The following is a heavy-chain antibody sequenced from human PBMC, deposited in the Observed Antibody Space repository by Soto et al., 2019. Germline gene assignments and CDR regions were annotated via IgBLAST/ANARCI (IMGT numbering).Heavy chain of an antibody. V-gene: IGHV1-18*01. Sequence: ASGKVCFKASGYPFTSYGISLVRQAPGQGLEWMGWISAYNGNTNYAQKLQGRVTMTTDTSTSTAYMELRSLRSDDTAVYYCARDPTMVRGKIRAFDIWGQGTMVTVSS. CDR3: ARDPTMVRGKIRAFDI. D-gene: IGHD3-10*01. CDR2: ISAYNGNT. J-gene: IGHJ3*02. CDR1: GYPFTSYG.